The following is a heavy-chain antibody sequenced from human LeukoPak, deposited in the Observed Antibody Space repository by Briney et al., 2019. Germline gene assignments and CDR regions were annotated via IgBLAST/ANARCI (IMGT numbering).Heavy chain of an antibody. CDR1: GGSVSNSY. J-gene: IGHJ4*02. CDR2: IYYTGDS. V-gene: IGHV4-59*08. D-gene: IGHD2-21*01. CDR3: ARHEFASPFDS. Sequence: SQTLSLTCTVSGGSVSNSYWSWIRQPPGKGLEWIGYIYYTGDSNYNPSLKSRVAISLDTSKNQLSLNLRSVTAADTAVYYCARHEFASPFDSWGQGTLVTVSS.